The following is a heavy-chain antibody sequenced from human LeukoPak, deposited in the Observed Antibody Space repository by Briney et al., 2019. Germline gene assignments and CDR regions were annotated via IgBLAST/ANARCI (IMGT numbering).Heavy chain of an antibody. CDR1: GFTFNSYG. V-gene: IGHV3-30*18. CDR3: AKDFSSEGPEVNRGAWIQLWLPHY. Sequence: GGSLRLSCAASGFTFNSYGMHWVRQAPGKGLEWVAVISYDGSNKYYADSVKGRFTISRDNSKNTLYLQMNSLRAEDTAVYYCAKDFSSEGPEVNRGAWIQLWLPHYWGQGTLVTVSS. D-gene: IGHD5-18*01. CDR2: ISYDGSNK. J-gene: IGHJ4*02.